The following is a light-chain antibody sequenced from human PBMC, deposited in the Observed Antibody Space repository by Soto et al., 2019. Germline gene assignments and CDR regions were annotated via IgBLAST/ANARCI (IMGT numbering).Light chain of an antibody. CDR1: SSNIGAGYD. CDR2: GNS. CDR3: QSYDISLSGVV. J-gene: IGLJ2*01. Sequence: QSVLTQPPSVSGAPGQRVTISCTGSSSNIGAGYDVHWYQQLPGTAPKLLMYGNSNRPSGVPDRFSGSKSGTSASLAITGLQSDDEADYYCQSYDISLSGVVFGGGTKVTVL. V-gene: IGLV1-40*01.